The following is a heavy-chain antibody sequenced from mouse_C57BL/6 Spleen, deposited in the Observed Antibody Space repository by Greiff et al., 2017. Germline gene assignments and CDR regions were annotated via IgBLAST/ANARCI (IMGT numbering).Heavy chain of an antibody. D-gene: IGHD3-1*01. CDR2: INPSNGGT. Sequence: QVQLQQPGTELVKPGASVKLSCKASGYTFTSYWMHWVKQRPGQGLEWIGNINPSNGGTNYNAKFKSKATLTVDTSSSTAYMQLSSLTSEDSAVYYCTRQLGPYYAMDYWGQGTSVTVSS. J-gene: IGHJ4*01. V-gene: IGHV1-53*01. CDR3: TRQLGPYYAMDY. CDR1: GYTFTSYW.